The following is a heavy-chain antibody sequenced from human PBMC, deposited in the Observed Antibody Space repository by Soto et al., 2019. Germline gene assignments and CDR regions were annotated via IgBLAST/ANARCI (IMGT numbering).Heavy chain of an antibody. V-gene: IGHV1-18*01. CDR3: ERDGRYFDWLLPERRDFDY. Sequence: QVQLVQSGAEVKKPGASVKVSCKASGYTFTSYGISWVRQAPGQGLEWMGWISAYNGNTNYAQKLQGRVTMTTDTSTSTAYMEQRSLRSDDSAVYYCERDGRYFDWLLPERRDFDYWGQGTLVSVSS. J-gene: IGHJ4*02. D-gene: IGHD3-9*01. CDR1: GYTFTSYG. CDR2: ISAYNGNT.